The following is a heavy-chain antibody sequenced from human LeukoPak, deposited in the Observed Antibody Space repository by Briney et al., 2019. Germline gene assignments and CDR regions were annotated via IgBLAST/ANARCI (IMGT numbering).Heavy chain of an antibody. CDR2: IYTSGST. V-gene: IGHV4-61*02. Sequence: SETLSLTCTVSGGSISSGTYYWSWIRQPAGKGLEWIGRIYTSGSTNYNPSLKSRVTMSVDTSKNQFSLKLSSVTAADTAVYYCARAVGSGSFQTYYYYMDVWGKGTTVTISS. D-gene: IGHD3-10*01. CDR3: ARAVGSGSFQTYYYYMDV. J-gene: IGHJ6*03. CDR1: GGSISSGTYY.